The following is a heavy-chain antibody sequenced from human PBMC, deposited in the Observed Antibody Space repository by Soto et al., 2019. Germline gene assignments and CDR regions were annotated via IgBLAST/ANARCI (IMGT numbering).Heavy chain of an antibody. D-gene: IGHD4-17*01. CDR2: IHYSGST. Sequence: PSETLSLTCTVSGGSIFTHNYYGGWIRQPPGKGLEWLGSIHYSGSTYYNPSLKSRGTISVDMPKNQFSLKLNSVTAADTAVYYCARLVYGDSGPDSWGQGTLVTVSS. V-gene: IGHV4-39*01. CDR3: ARLVYGDSGPDS. CDR1: GGSIFTHNYY. J-gene: IGHJ4*02.